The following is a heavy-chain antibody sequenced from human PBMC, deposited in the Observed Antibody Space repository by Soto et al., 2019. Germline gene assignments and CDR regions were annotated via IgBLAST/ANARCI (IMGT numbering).Heavy chain of an antibody. CDR3: VYYCAKTNYDDDDYFQYGLDV. CDR2: IIPKGGSS. J-gene: IGHJ6*02. Sequence: ASVKVSCKASGGRFTGYGLHWVRQAPGQGLQWMGWIIPKGGSSDYAQKFQGRVTMTREMSTNTAYLELSGLRTDDTADDTAVYYCAKTNYDDDDYFQYGLDVWGQGTTVTVSS. D-gene: IGHD4-17*01. CDR1: GGRFTGYG. V-gene: IGHV1-2*02.